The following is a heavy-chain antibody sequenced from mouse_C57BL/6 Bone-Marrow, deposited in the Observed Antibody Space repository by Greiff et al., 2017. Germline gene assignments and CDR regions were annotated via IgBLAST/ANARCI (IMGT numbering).Heavy chain of an antibody. CDR2: IWWDDDK. V-gene: IGHV8-8*01. J-gene: IGHJ2*01. CDR3: ARHYYGSSLAY. CDR1: GFSLSTFGMG. D-gene: IGHD1-1*01. Sequence: QVQLKESGPGILQPSQTLSLTCSFSGFSLSTFGMGVGWIRQPSGKGLEWLAHIWWDDDKYYNPALKSRLTISKDTPKNQVFLKITNVDTEDTATYYCARHYYGSSLAYWGQGTTLTVSS.